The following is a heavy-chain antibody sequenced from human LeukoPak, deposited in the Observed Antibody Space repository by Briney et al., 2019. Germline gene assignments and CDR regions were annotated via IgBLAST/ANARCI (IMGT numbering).Heavy chain of an antibody. D-gene: IGHD3-22*01. J-gene: IGHJ4*02. CDR2: IYTTGDTSYNPSL. Sequence: SETLSLTCTVSGGSISSFYWSWIRQPPGKGLEWIGNIYTTGDTSYNPSLSYNPSLKSRVTISVDTSKNQFSLKPSSVTAADTAVYYCARRSDSSGYYFFDYWGQGTLVTVSS. CDR1: GGSISSFY. CDR3: ARRSDSSGYYFFDY. V-gene: IGHV4-4*09.